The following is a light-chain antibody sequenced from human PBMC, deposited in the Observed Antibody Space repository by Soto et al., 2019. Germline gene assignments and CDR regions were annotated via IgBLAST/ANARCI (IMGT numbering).Light chain of an antibody. CDR2: EVS. Sequence: QSALSEHACVSGSPGQSITISCIGTSGDVGNYNYVSWYQQHPGKVPKLMIYEVSNRPSGVSHRFSGSKSGNTASLTISGLEAEDEADYYCSSYTTSSNYVFGTGTRVTVL. CDR1: SGDVGNYNY. CDR3: SSYTTSSNYV. J-gene: IGLJ1*01. V-gene: IGLV2-14*01.